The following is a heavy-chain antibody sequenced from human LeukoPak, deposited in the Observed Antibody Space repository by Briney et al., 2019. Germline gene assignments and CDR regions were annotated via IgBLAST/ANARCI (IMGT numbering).Heavy chain of an antibody. CDR1: GFTFSSYA. CDR2: ISGSGGST. Sequence: PGGSLRLSCAASGFTFSSYAMSWVRQAPGKGLEWVSAISGSGGSTYYADSVKGRFTISRDNSKNTLYLQMNGLRAEDTAVYYCAKGVPRDSSGYYYWGQRTLVTVSS. V-gene: IGHV3-23*01. J-gene: IGHJ4*02. D-gene: IGHD3-22*01. CDR3: AKGVPRDSSGYYY.